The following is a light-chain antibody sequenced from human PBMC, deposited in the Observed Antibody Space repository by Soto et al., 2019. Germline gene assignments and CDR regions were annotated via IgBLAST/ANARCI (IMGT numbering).Light chain of an antibody. CDR2: DVS. V-gene: IGLV2-14*03. CDR3: SSYSTDSPVL. CDR1: SSDVGGYSY. Sequence: QSVLTQAASGSGFPLHSIPISCTGTSSDVGGYSYVSWYQHHPGKAPKLIIYDVSNRPSGVSNRFSASKSDNTASLTISGLQAEDEADYYCSSYSTDSPVLLGGGTKVTVL. J-gene: IGLJ2*01.